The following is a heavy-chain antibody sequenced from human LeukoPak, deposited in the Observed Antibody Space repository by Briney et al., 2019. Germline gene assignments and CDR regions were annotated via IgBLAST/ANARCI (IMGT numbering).Heavy chain of an antibody. V-gene: IGHV4-39*02. Sequence: PSETLSLTCTVSGGSISSSSYYWGWIRQPPGKGLEWIGSIYYSGSTYYNPSLKSRVTIFVDTSKNQVSLKLSSVTAADTAVYYCARDRNYSSGWKGDAFDIRGQGTMVTVSS. D-gene: IGHD6-19*01. CDR1: GGSISSSSYY. CDR3: ARDRNYSSGWKGDAFDI. CDR2: IYYSGST. J-gene: IGHJ3*02.